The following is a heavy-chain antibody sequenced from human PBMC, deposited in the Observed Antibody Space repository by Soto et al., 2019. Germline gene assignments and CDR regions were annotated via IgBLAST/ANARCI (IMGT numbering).Heavy chain of an antibody. J-gene: IGHJ6*02. CDR1: GGTFNSYA. Sequence: QVQLVQSGAEVKKPGSSVKVSCKASGGTFNSYALSWVRQASGQGLEWMGGIIPIFGKVNFAQNFQGRVTITADGSTSTAYMELSSLGSEDTAVYYCARVGSAAASAGLGYYNYPMDVWGQGTTVIVSS. CDR2: IIPIFGKV. D-gene: IGHD6-13*01. V-gene: IGHV1-69*01. CDR3: ARVGSAAASAGLGYYNYPMDV.